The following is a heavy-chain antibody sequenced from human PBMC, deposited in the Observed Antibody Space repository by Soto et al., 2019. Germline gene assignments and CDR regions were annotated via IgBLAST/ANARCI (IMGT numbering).Heavy chain of an antibody. J-gene: IGHJ6*04. CDR1: GFTLSGRS. V-gene: IGHV3-74*01. D-gene: IGHD3-10*01. Sequence: EVQLVESGGGLVQPGGSLRLSCAASGFTLSGRSMHWVRQAPGKGLVWVSGIDNAGTDSTYADSVKGRFTSSRDNAKNMLYLQINSLRVEDTAVYYCARGCFGPDVWGKGTTVTVSS. CDR3: ARGCFGPDV. CDR2: IDNAGTDS.